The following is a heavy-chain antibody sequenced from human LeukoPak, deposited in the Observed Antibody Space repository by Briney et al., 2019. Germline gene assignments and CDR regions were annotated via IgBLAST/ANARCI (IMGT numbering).Heavy chain of an antibody. J-gene: IGHJ4*02. CDR2: IFHSGDT. Sequence: PSETLSLTCAVSGVSISSGGHSWSWIRQPPGKGLKWIGYIFHSGDTHYNPSLKSRVTISVDTSKNQVSLKLTSVTAADTALYYCARGPIAAAGRSWDYWGQGILVTVSS. V-gene: IGHV4-30-2*01. D-gene: IGHD6-13*01. CDR1: GVSISSGGHS. CDR3: ARGPIAAAGRSWDY.